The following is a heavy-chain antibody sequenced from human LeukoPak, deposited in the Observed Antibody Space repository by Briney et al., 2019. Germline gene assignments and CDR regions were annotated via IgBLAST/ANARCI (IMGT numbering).Heavy chain of an antibody. D-gene: IGHD3-3*01. CDR2: ISGSGGST. Sequence: PGGSLRLSCAASGFTFSSYAMSWVRQAPGKGLEWVSAISGSGGSTYYADSVKGRFTTSRDNSKNTLYLQMNSLRAEDTAVYYCAKDELAYDFWSGYFLDYWGQGTLVTVSS. CDR1: GFTFSSYA. V-gene: IGHV3-23*01. J-gene: IGHJ4*02. CDR3: AKDELAYDFWSGYFLDY.